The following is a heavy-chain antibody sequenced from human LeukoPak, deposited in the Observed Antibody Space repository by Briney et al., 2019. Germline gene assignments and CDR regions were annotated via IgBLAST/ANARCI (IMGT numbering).Heavy chain of an antibody. CDR1: GFTFSSYG. CDR3: ARSLGSGSYPADY. CDR2: IWYDGSNK. Sequence: HPGGSLRLSCSASGFTFSSYGMHWVRQAPGKGLEWVAVIWYDGSNKYYADSVKGRFTISRDNSKNTLYLQMNSLRAEDTAVYYCARSLGSGSYPADYWGQGTLVTVSS. V-gene: IGHV3-33*01. J-gene: IGHJ4*02. D-gene: IGHD3-10*02.